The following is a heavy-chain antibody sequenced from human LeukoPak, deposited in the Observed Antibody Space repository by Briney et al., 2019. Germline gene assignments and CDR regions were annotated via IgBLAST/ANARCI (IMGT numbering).Heavy chain of an antibody. J-gene: IGHJ3*02. D-gene: IGHD2-21*01. V-gene: IGHV4-59*01. CDR3: ARGCCGADAFDI. CDR2: IYYSGST. CDR1: GGSISSYY. Sequence: SETLSLTCTVSGGSISSYYWSRIRQPPGKGLEWIGYIYYSGSTNYNPSLKSRVTISVDTSKNQFSLKLSSVTAADTAVYYCARGCCGADAFDIWGQGTMVIVSS.